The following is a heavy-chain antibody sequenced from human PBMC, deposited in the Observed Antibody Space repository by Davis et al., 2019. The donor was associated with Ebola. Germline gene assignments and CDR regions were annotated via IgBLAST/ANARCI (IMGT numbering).Heavy chain of an antibody. CDR2: IIPIFGTA. Sequence: SVKVSCKASGGTFSSYAISWVRQAPGQGLEWMGGIIPIFGTANYAQKFQGRVTMTRDTSTSTVYMELSSLRSEDTAVYYCARDLGIVDGVATIGYYYYYGMDVWGQGTTVTVSS. V-gene: IGHV1-69*05. CDR3: ARDLGIVDGVATIGYYYYYGMDV. J-gene: IGHJ6*02. CDR1: GGTFSSYA. D-gene: IGHD5-12*01.